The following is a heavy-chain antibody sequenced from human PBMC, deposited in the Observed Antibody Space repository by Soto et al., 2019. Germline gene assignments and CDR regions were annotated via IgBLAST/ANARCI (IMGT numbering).Heavy chain of an antibody. Sequence: ASVNVSCKXSGYTFTSYYMHWVRQAPGQGLEWMGIINPSGGSTSYAQKFQGRVTMTRDTSTSTVYMELSSLRSEDTAVYYCARDQSGLAARRARFDPWGQGTLVTVSS. J-gene: IGHJ5*02. D-gene: IGHD6-6*01. CDR3: ARDQSGLAARRARFDP. CDR2: INPSGGST. V-gene: IGHV1-46*01. CDR1: GYTFTSYY.